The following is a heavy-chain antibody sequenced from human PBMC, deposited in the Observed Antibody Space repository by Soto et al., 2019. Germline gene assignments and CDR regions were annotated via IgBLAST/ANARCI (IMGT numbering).Heavy chain of an antibody. J-gene: IGHJ4*02. CDR3: AKDRLTYYYDSSGYANFDY. Sequence: GGSLRLSCAASGFTFSSYAMSWVRQAPGKGLEWVSAISGSGGSTYYADSVKGRFTISRDNSKNTLHLQMNSLRAEDTAVYYCAKDRLTYYYDSSGYANFDYWGQGTLVTVSS. V-gene: IGHV3-23*01. D-gene: IGHD3-22*01. CDR2: ISGSGGST. CDR1: GFTFSSYA.